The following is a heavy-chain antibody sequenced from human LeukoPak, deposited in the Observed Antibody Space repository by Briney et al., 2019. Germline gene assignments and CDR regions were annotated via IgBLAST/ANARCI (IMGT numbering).Heavy chain of an antibody. CDR3: ARDSGYYYDSSGYYPDY. CDR1: GFTVSSNY. J-gene: IGHJ4*02. D-gene: IGHD3-22*01. CDR2: IYSGGST. V-gene: IGHV3-66*01. Sequence: PGGSLRLSCAASGFTVSSNYMSWVRQAPGKGLEWVSVIYSGGSTYYADSVKGRFTISRDNSKNTLYLQMNSLRAEDTAVYYCARDSGYYYDSSGYYPDYWGQGTLVTVSS.